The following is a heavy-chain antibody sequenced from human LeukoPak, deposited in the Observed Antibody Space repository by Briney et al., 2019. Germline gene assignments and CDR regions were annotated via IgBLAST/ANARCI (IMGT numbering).Heavy chain of an antibody. Sequence: GASVKVSCKASGGTFSSYAISWVRQAPGQGLEWMGGIIPIFGSAIYAQKFQGRVTITTDESTSTAYMELSSLRSEDTAVYYCARERNPITIITGTFGNSYYYYMDVWGKGTTVTVSS. CDR2: IIPIFGSA. D-gene: IGHD1-7*01. V-gene: IGHV1-69*05. CDR1: GGTFSSYA. J-gene: IGHJ6*03. CDR3: ARERNPITIITGTFGNSYYYYMDV.